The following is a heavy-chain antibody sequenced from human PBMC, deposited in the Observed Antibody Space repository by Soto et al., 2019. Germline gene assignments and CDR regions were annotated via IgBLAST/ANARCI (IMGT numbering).Heavy chain of an antibody. J-gene: IGHJ6*02. V-gene: IGHV4-39*01. CDR2: FYYSENT. D-gene: IGHD2-2*01. Sequence: SETMSITCSVSGCSISSKSYSWGWIRQPPGKGLEWIGTFYYSENTYYNPSLKSRVTISVDTSKNQFSLKRSSVTAADTAVYYCAKLAGYCSGNSCHGDYAMDVWGQGTTVTVSS. CDR3: AKLAGYCSGNSCHGDYAMDV. CDR1: GCSISSKSYS.